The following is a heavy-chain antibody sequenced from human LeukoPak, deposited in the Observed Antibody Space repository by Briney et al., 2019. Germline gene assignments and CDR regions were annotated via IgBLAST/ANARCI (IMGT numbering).Heavy chain of an antibody. CDR1: GFTFTNAW. V-gene: IGHV3-15*01. CDR2: IKSKTGGGTP. J-gene: IGHJ3*01. Sequence: GGSLRLSCAASGFTFTNAWMIWVRQAPGKGLAWVGRIKSKTGGGTPDYGAPVKGRFTISRDDSKNTLFLQMNSLKTEDTGVYFCTTGYWSSSSKYHGDDAFDVWGQGTMVTVSS. CDR3: TTGYWSSSSKYHGDDAFDV. D-gene: IGHD2-2*03.